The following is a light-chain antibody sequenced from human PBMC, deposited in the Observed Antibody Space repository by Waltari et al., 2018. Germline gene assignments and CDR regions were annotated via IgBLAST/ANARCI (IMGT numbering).Light chain of an antibody. V-gene: IGLV2-8*01. CDR1: SSDIGAHNY. CDR2: EVV. Sequence: QSALTQPPSASGSLGQSVTLSCTGTSSDIGAHNYVSWYQHRPGNAPKLVIFEVVKRPSGVPDRFSGSKSGRTASLTVSGLQADDEADYYCTSYTDSDNLVFGGGTNLAVL. CDR3: TSYTDSDNLV. J-gene: IGLJ3*02.